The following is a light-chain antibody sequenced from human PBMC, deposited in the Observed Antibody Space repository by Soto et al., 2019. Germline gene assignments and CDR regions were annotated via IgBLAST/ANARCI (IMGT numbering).Light chain of an antibody. J-gene: IGLJ3*02. V-gene: IGLV1-40*01. CDR1: SSNIGAGFD. CDR3: QSYDSSLSGSV. CDR2: GNS. Sequence: QSVLTQPPSVSGAPGQTVTISCTGSSSNIGAGFDVHWYQQVPGTAPKLVLYGNSNRPSGVPDRFSGSKSGTSASLAITGLQAEDDADYYCQSYDSSLSGSVFGGGTKVTVL.